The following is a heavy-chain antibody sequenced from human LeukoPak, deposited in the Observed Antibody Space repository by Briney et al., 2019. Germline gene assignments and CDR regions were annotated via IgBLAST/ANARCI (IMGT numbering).Heavy chain of an antibody. J-gene: IGHJ5*02. V-gene: IGHV2-5*02. CDR2: IYWDDDK. D-gene: IGHD2-15*01. Sequence: SGPTLVKPTQTFTLTCTFSGFSLSTSGVGVGWIRQPPGKALEWLALIYWDDDKRYSPSLKSRLTITKDTSKNQVVLTMTNMDPVDTATYYCAHRTYYCSGGSCYSGWFDPWGQGTLVTVSS. CDR3: AHRTYYCSGGSCYSGWFDP. CDR1: GFSLSTSGVG.